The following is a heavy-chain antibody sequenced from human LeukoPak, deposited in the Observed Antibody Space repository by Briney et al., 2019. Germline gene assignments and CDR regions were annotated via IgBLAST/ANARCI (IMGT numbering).Heavy chain of an antibody. Sequence: ASLKISCKASGYTFNDFYMHWVRQAPGKRLEWMGRVDPADGETVYSETFRDRVTMTTDTSIDTAYMELRILRSEDTALYYCATGGGWLAPQADYWGQGTLVVVSS. CDR3: ATGGGWLAPQADY. CDR2: VDPADGET. D-gene: IGHD6-19*01. CDR1: GYTFNDFY. J-gene: IGHJ4*02. V-gene: IGHV1-69-2*01.